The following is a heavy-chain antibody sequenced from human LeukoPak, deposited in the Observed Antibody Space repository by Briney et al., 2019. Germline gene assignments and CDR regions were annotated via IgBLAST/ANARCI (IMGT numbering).Heavy chain of an antibody. CDR1: GGSFSGYY. D-gene: IGHD3-10*02. J-gene: IGHJ6*02. Sequence: PSETLSLTCAVYGGSFSGYYWSWIRQPPGKGLEWIGEINHSGSTNYNPSLKSRVTISVDTSKNQFSLELSSVTAADTAVYYCARSVRGVILGPPYYYYYGMDVWGQGTTVTVSS. CDR2: INHSGST. V-gene: IGHV4-34*01. CDR3: ARSVRGVILGPPYYYYYGMDV.